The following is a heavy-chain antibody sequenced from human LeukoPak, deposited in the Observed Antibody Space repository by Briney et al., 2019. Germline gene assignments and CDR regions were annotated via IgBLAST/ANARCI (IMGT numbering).Heavy chain of an antibody. V-gene: IGHV3-48*03. D-gene: IGHD3-10*02. Sequence: PGGSLRLSCAASGFTFSSYEMHWVRQAPGKGLEWGSYISSSGSTIYYADSVKGRFTISRDNAKNSLYLQMNSLRAEDTAVYYCAELGITMIGGVWGKGTTVTISS. CDR1: GFTFSSYE. J-gene: IGHJ6*04. CDR2: ISSSGSTI. CDR3: AELGITMIGGV.